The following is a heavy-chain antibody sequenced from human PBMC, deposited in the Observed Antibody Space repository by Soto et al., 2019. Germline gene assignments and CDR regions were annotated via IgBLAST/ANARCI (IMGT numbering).Heavy chain of an antibody. CDR2: INHLGSI. CDR3: ARGGISHWAYFYYMDV. Sequence: SETLSLTCVVSGGSLSDYFWSWIRQPPGMALEWIGEINHLGSINYNPSLKSRVTMSVDTSNNQFSLTLNSVTAADSATYYCARGGISHWAYFYYMDVWDRGTTVTVSS. J-gene: IGHJ6*03. V-gene: IGHV4-34*01. CDR1: GGSLSDYF. D-gene: IGHD2-21*01.